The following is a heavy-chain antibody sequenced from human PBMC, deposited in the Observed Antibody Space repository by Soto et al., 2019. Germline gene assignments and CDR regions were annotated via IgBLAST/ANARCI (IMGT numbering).Heavy chain of an antibody. CDR1: GFTFSSCT. CDR2: ISPSTSHI. D-gene: IGHD2-15*01. Sequence: EVHLVESGGGLVKPGGSLRLSCAVSGFTFSSCTMNWVRQAPGKGLEWVSSISPSTSHIKYADSVKGRFTISRDNAKNSLFLQMNSLRAEDTAVYYCSGCSGGACHQNYGMDVWGQGTTVTVSS. CDR3: SGCSGGACHQNYGMDV. V-gene: IGHV3-21*06. J-gene: IGHJ6*02.